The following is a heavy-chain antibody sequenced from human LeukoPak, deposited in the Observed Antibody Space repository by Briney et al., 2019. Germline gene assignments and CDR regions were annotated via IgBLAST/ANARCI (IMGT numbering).Heavy chain of an antibody. CDR3: AKDPYSSSWYYFDY. J-gene: IGHJ4*02. V-gene: IGHV3-30-3*01. Sequence: GGSLRLSCAASGFTFSSYAMHWVRPAPGKGLEWVAVISYDGSNKYYADSVKGRFTISRDNSKNTLYLQMNSLRAEDTAVYYCAKDPYSSSWYYFDYWGQGTLVTVSS. CDR1: GFTFSSYA. D-gene: IGHD6-13*01. CDR2: ISYDGSNK.